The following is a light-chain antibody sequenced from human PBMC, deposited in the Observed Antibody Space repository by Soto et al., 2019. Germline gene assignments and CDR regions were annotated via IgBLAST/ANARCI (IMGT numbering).Light chain of an antibody. Sequence: DVQMTQSPSSLPASVGDRVTFTCRASQSINTYLNWYQQRPVKATKLLIHAASSLQGGVPLRFSGSGSGTAFSLTISSLQAEDFATYYWQQTYSIPRPFGQGTRLENK. V-gene: IGKV1-39*01. J-gene: IGKJ5*01. CDR2: AAS. CDR1: QSINTY. CDR3: QQTYSIPRP.